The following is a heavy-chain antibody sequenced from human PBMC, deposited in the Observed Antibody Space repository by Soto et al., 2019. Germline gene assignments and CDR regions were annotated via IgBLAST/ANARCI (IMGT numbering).Heavy chain of an antibody. Sequence: EVQLLESGGGLVQPGGSLRLSCAASGFTFSSCAMTWVRQAPGKGLAWVSATSGSGGSTYYADSVKGRFTISRDNSKNTLYLQMNSLRAEDTAVYYCAKDQVDVVATSKDAFDVWGQGTMVAVSS. V-gene: IGHV3-23*01. D-gene: IGHD5-12*01. CDR1: GFTFSSCA. CDR3: AKDQVDVVATSKDAFDV. CDR2: TSGSGGST. J-gene: IGHJ3*01.